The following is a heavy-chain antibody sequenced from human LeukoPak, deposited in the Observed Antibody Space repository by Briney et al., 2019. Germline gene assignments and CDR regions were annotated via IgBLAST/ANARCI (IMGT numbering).Heavy chain of an antibody. J-gene: IGHJ4*02. Sequence: PSETLSLTCTVSGGSISTYYWSWIRQPPGKGLEWIGYIYYTGSTSYNPSLKSRVTMSLDASKNQFSLELNSVTAADTAVYYCARMMATMSLYYFDYWGQGTLVTVSS. CDR1: GGSISTYY. CDR2: IYYTGST. D-gene: IGHD5-24*01. CDR3: ARMMATMSLYYFDY. V-gene: IGHV4-59*12.